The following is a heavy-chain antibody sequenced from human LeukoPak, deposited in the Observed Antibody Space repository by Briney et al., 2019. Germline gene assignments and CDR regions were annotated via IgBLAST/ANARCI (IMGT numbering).Heavy chain of an antibody. J-gene: IGHJ4*02. V-gene: IGHV3-23*01. CDR3: AKVRARYYDSSGAVDY. CDR2: ISGSGGST. CDR1: GFTFSSYA. D-gene: IGHD3-22*01. Sequence: PGGSLRLSCAASGFTFSSYAMSWVRQAPGKGLEWVSAISGSGGSTYYADSVKGQFTIPRDNSKNTLYLQMNSLRAEDTAVYYCAKVRARYYDSSGAVDYWGQGTLVTVSS.